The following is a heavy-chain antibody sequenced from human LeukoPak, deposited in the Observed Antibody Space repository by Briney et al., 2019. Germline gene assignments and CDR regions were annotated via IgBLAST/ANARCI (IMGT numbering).Heavy chain of an antibody. CDR3: ARNYYSGDL. D-gene: IGHD3-10*01. Sequence: PGGSLRLSCAASGFTFSSYEMNWVRQTPGKGLEWVANIKQDGSEKNYVDSVKGRFIISRDNAQNSLYLQMNSLRVEDTAVYYCARNYYSGDLWGQGTMVTVSS. J-gene: IGHJ3*01. CDR2: IKQDGSEK. V-gene: IGHV3-7*01. CDR1: GFTFSSYE.